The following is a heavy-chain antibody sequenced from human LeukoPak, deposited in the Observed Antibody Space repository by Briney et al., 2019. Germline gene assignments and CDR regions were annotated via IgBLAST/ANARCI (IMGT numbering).Heavy chain of an antibody. J-gene: IGHJ3*02. CDR3: AKGPLGMGAFDI. D-gene: IGHD7-27*01. CDR2: ISGSGGST. Sequence: PGGSLRLSYAASGFTFSSYAMSWVRQAPGKGLEWVSAISGSGGSTYYADSVKGRFTISRDNSKNTLYLQMNSLRAEDTAVYYCAKGPLGMGAFDIWGQGTMVTVSS. V-gene: IGHV3-23*01. CDR1: GFTFSSYA.